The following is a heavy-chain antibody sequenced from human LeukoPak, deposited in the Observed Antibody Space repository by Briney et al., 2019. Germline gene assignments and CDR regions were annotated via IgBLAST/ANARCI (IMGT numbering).Heavy chain of an antibody. J-gene: IGHJ4*02. CDR3: AITPAYYYDSSGPHDY. CDR1: GFTFSSYE. CDR2: ISSSGSTI. Sequence: PGGSLRLSCAASGFTFSSYEMNWVRQAPGKGLEWVSYISSSGSTIYYADSVKGRFTISRDNAENSLYLQMSSLRAEDTAVYYCAITPAYYYDSSGPHDYWGQGTLVTVSS. D-gene: IGHD3-22*01. V-gene: IGHV3-48*03.